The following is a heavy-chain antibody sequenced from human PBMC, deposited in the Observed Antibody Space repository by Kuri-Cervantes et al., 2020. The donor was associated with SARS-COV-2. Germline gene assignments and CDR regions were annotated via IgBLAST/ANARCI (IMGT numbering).Heavy chain of an antibody. CDR1: GDSISSTRYY. Sequence: SETLSLTCTVSGDSISSTRYYWGWIRQPPGKGLEWIGNIYYSGSTYYNPSLKSRVTISVDTSKNQFSLKLSSVTAADTAVYYCANSPPLITFGEIFPLYIDYWGQGTLVTVSS. CDR2: IYYSGST. CDR3: ANSPPLITFGEIFPLYIDY. D-gene: IGHD3-16*01. V-gene: IGHV4-39*01. J-gene: IGHJ4*02.